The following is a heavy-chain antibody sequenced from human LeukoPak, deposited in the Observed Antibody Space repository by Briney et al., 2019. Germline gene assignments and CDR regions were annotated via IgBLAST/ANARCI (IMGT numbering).Heavy chain of an antibody. D-gene: IGHD5-18*01. CDR2: ISAYNGNT. V-gene: IGHV1-18*01. J-gene: IGHJ4*02. Sequence: ASVKVSCKASGYTFTSYGISWVRQAPGQGLEWMGWISAYNGNTNYAQKLQGRVTMTTDTSTSTAYMELRSLRSDDTAVYYCARDWGVDSLGYSYGKRGSTRLDYWGQGTLVTVSS. CDR1: GYTFTSYG. CDR3: ARDWGVDSLGYSYGKRGSTRLDY.